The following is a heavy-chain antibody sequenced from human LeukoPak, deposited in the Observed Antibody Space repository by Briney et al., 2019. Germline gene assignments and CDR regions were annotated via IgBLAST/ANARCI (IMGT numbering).Heavy chain of an antibody. V-gene: IGHV4-59*01. Sequence: SETLSLTCTVSGGSISSYYWSWIRQPPGKGLEWIGYIYYSGYTNYNPSLKSRVTISVDTSKNQFSLKLSSVTAADTAVYFCARDPASGRYSDIWGQGALVTVSS. CDR1: GGSISSYY. CDR2: IYYSGYT. J-gene: IGHJ3*02. D-gene: IGHD1-26*01. CDR3: ARDPASGRYSDI.